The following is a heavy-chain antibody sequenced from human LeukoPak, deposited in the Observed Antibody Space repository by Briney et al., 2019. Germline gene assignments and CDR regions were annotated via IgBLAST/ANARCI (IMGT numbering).Heavy chain of an antibody. CDR3: ARLRVVVVAARYYYYGMDV. D-gene: IGHD2-15*01. Sequence: SETLSLTCAVYGGSFSGYYWSWIRQPPGKGLEWIGEVNHSGSTNYNPSLKSRVTISVDTSKNQFSLKLSSVTAADTAVYYCARLRVVVVAARYYYYGMDVWGQGTTVTVSS. V-gene: IGHV4-34*01. J-gene: IGHJ6*02. CDR1: GGSFSGYY. CDR2: VNHSGST.